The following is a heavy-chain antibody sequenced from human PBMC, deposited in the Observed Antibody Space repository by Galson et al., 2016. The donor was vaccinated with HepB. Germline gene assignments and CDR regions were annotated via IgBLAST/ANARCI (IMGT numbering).Heavy chain of an antibody. V-gene: IGHV4-31*03. Sequence: TLSLTCNVFGDSMSRDVYYWSWIRQHPGKGLEWIGYIHSSGSAHYNPSLKSRVIISLDTSKNRFFLKLTSVTPEDTAVYYCAGGPGILLYWGQGSLVTVSS. CDR3: AGGPGILLY. CDR1: GDSMSRDVYY. D-gene: IGHD3-10*01. J-gene: IGHJ4*02. CDR2: IHSSGSA.